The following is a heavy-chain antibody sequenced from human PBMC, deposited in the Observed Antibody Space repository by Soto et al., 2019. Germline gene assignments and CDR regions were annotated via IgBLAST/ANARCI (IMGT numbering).Heavy chain of an antibody. Sequence: SETLSLTCTFSCATVITGAYYWGWVRQRQGRGLEWIGYVYESAYTYSNISLDRRLTTTRDTSNNQFSLRLTSVTAADKAVYYCVRALRHTAMVYPWFDPGGQGTLVTVS. CDR3: VRALRHTAMVYPWFDP. D-gene: IGHD5-18*01. V-gene: IGHV4-31*03. CDR2: VYESAYT. J-gene: IGHJ5*02. CDR1: CATVITGAYY.